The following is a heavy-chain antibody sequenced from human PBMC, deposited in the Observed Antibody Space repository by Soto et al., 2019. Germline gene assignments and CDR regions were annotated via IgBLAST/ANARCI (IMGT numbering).Heavy chain of an antibody. CDR3: ARYRREAVAGYTLDN. Sequence: TVSGGSISSNYWTWIRQPPGKGLEWIGYVYNSGSTNYNPSLKSRVTISEDTSKSQFSLKVNSMTAADTAVYYCARYRREAVAGYTLDNWGQGILVTVS. J-gene: IGHJ4*02. CDR1: GGSISSNY. V-gene: IGHV4-59*01. D-gene: IGHD6-13*01. CDR2: VYNSGST.